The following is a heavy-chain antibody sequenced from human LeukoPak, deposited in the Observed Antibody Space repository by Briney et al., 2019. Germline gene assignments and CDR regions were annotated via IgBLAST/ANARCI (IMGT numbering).Heavy chain of an antibody. J-gene: IGHJ5*02. CDR2: ISAYNGNT. CDR1: GYTFTSYG. D-gene: IGHD3-22*01. V-gene: IGHV1-18*04. Sequence: ASVKVSCKASGYTFTSYGISWVRQAPGQGLEWMGWISAYNGNTNYAQKLQGRVTMTTDTSTSTAYMELRSLRSDDTAVYYCARNYDSSGWDPQNWFDPWGQGTLVTVSS. CDR3: ARNYDSSGWDPQNWFDP.